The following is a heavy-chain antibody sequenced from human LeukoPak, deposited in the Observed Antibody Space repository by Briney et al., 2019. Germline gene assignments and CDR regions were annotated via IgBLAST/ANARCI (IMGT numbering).Heavy chain of an antibody. V-gene: IGHV4-59*01. CDR1: GGSISSYY. Sequence: PSETLCLTCTVSGGSISSYYWSWIRQPPGKGLEWIGYIYYTGSTNYNPSLKSRVSISVDTSKNQFSLKLSSVTAADTAVYYCARGWGYFDYWGQGTLVTVSS. CDR3: ARGWGYFDY. D-gene: IGHD3-16*01. CDR2: IYYTGST. J-gene: IGHJ4*02.